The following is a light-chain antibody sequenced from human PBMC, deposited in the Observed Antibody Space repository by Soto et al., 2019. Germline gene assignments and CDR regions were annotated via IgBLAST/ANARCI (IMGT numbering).Light chain of an antibody. CDR3: QQYSDWPWT. Sequence: EIEMTQSPATLSRAPGESATLSCGASQSLSTDLAWYQQRPGQAPRLLIYRASTRATGIPARFSGSGSGTEFTLTISSLQSEDFAVYWCQQYSDWPWTFGQGTKVDIK. CDR2: RAS. CDR1: QSLSTD. J-gene: IGKJ1*01. V-gene: IGKV3-15*01.